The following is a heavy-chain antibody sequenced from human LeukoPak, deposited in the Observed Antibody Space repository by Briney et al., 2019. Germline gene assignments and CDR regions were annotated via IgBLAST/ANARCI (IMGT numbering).Heavy chain of an antibody. CDR1: LCTFSYYA. CDR3: VPGGSSSWYAEYFQH. CDR2: ISDSGGSK. Sequence: GWGLRVSCVPSLCTFSYYAMCWLGQAPAKGLEGVAAISDSGGSKYYADSVKGGFTISRDNSKNTLYLQMNSLRAEDTAVYYCVPGGSSSWYAEYFQHWGQGTLVTVSS. V-gene: IGHV3-23*01. J-gene: IGHJ1*01. D-gene: IGHD6-13*01.